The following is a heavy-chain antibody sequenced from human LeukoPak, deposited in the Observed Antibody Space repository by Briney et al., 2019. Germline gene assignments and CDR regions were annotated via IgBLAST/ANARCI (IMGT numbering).Heavy chain of an antibody. Sequence: ASVKVSCKASGYTFTDYYIQWVRQAPGQGLEWMGWINPNSGGTNSAQKFQGRVTMTRDTSVSTAYTELSRLRSDDTAVYYCARDHCASSGCYEYYYYGMDVWGQGTTVTVSS. D-gene: IGHD2-2*01. J-gene: IGHJ6*02. CDR3: ARDHCASSGCYEYYYYGMDV. V-gene: IGHV1-2*02. CDR2: INPNSGGT. CDR1: GYTFTDYY.